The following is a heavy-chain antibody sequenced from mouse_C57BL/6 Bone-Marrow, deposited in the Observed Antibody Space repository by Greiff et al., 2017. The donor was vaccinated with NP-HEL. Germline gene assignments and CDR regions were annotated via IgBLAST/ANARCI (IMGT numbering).Heavy chain of an antibody. V-gene: IGHV5-16*01. CDR3: ARERYGYDDYFDY. D-gene: IGHD2-2*01. CDR1: GFTFSDYY. J-gene: IGHJ2*01. CDR2: INYDGSST. Sequence: EVKLVESEGGLVQPGSSMKLSCTASGFTFSDYYMAWVRQVPEKGLEWVANINYDGSSTYYLDSLKSRFIISRDNAKNILYLKMSSLKSEDTATYYCARERYGYDDYFDYWGQGTTLTVSS.